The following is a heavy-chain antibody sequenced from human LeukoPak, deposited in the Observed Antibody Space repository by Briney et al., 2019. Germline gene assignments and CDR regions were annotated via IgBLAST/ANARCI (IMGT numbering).Heavy chain of an antibody. CDR2: IIPIFGTA. CDR3: ARVTGYSGYDQNYYYYYMDV. D-gene: IGHD5-12*01. Sequence: ASVTVSCKASGGTFSSYAISWVRQAPGQGLEWMGGIIPIFGTANYAQKFQGRVTITADKSTSTAYMELSSLRSEDTAVYYCARVTGYSGYDQNYYYYYMDVWGKGTTVTVSS. CDR1: GGTFSSYA. V-gene: IGHV1-69*06. J-gene: IGHJ6*03.